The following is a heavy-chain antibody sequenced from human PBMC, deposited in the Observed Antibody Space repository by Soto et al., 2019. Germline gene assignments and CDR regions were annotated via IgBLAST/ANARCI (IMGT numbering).Heavy chain of an antibody. V-gene: IGHV3-23*01. D-gene: IGHD1-26*01. J-gene: IGHJ6*02. CDR1: GFTFSSYA. CDR2: IRGSGDNT. Sequence: XGSLRLSCAASGFTFSSYAMSWVRQAPGKGLEWVSGIRGSGDNTYYADSVKGRFTISRDNSKNTLYLQMNSLRAEDTAVYYCAKGVGAPRPYYYGMDVWGQGTTVTVSS. CDR3: AKGVGAPRPYYYGMDV.